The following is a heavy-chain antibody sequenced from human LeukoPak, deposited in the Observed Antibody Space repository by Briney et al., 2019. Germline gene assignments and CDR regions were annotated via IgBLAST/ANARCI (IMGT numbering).Heavy chain of an antibody. CDR1: GFTFRGYA. Sequence: GGSLRLSCAASGFTFRGYAMSWVRQAPGKGLEWVSAISGSGDSTYYADSVKGRFTISRDNSKNTLYLQMNSLRAEDTAVYYCAKGRNGDYDMDVWGQGTTVTVSS. V-gene: IGHV3-23*01. J-gene: IGHJ6*02. D-gene: IGHD1-1*01. CDR2: ISGSGDST. CDR3: AKGRNGDYDMDV.